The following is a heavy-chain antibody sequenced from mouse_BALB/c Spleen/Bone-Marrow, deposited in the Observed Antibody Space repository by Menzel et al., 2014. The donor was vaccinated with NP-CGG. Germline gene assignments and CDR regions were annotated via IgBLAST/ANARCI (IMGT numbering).Heavy chain of an antibody. D-gene: IGHD1-1*01. CDR1: GYAFSSYW. CDR3: ARRGYYYGSSYVDY. CDR2: IYPGDGDT. J-gene: IGHJ2*01. Sequence: QVQLKESGAELVRPGSSVKISCKASGYAFSSYWMNWVKQRPGQGLEWIGQIYPGDGDTNYNGKFKGKATLTADKSSSTAYMQLSSLTSEDSAVYFCARRGYYYGSSYVDYWSQGTTLTVSS. V-gene: IGHV1-80*01.